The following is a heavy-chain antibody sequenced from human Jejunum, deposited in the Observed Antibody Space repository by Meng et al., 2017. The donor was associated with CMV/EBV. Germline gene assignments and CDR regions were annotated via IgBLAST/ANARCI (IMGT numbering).Heavy chain of an antibody. D-gene: IGHD3-10*01. CDR2: ISNGGGNA. J-gene: IGHJ4*02. Sequence: ASAFSLISSGTSWVRQAPGKGLEWVSSISNGGGNANFADPVKGRFTISRDNAKNTVYLQMSSLRAEDTAVYYCVRNTAPYGGFFDYWGQGALVTVSS. V-gene: IGHV3-23*01. CDR3: VRNTAPYGGFFDY. CDR1: AFSLISSG.